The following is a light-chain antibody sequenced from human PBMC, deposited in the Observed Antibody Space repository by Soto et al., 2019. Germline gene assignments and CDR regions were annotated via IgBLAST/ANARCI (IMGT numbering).Light chain of an antibody. CDR3: QHHDNWPLIT. CDR1: ESVGSK. CDR2: GAS. Sequence: EIVMTQSPATLSVSPGERATLSCRASESVGSKVAWYQQKPGQAPRVLIYGASIRATGIPARFSGSGSGTASTLTISSLQSEDLALYYCQHHDNWPLITFGQGTRLEIK. J-gene: IGKJ5*01. V-gene: IGKV3-15*01.